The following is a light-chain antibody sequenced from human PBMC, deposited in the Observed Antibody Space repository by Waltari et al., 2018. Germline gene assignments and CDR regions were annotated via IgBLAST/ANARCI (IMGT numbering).Light chain of an antibody. Sequence: DIVMTQSPESLAVSLGERATINCKSSQSVQYSNNKNYLAWYQRKPGQPPKLLIYWASTRESGVPDRFSGSGSGTEFTLTISSLQPDDFATYHCQQYASYPYTFGQGTKLEIK. J-gene: IGKJ2*01. CDR2: WAS. CDR1: QSVQYSNNKNY. CDR3: QQYASYPYT. V-gene: IGKV4-1*01.